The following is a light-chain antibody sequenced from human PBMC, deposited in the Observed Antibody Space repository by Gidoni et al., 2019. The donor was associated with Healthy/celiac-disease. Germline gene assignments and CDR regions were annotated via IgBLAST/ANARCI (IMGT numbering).Light chain of an antibody. CDR3: QQANSTPRT. J-gene: IGKJ4*02. Sequence: DIPMTPSPSSVSASVGDRVTITCRASQGISSWLDWYQQKPGKAPKLLIYAASSLQSGVPSRFSGSGSGTDFTLTISSLQPEDFATYYCQQANSTPRTFGEGTKVEIK. CDR1: QGISSW. V-gene: IGKV1-12*01. CDR2: AAS.